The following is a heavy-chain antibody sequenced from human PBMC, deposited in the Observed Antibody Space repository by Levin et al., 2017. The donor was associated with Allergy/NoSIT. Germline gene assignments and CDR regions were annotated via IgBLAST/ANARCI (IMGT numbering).Heavy chain of an antibody. J-gene: IGHJ4*02. Sequence: GGSLRLSCAASGFTFSNYSMDWVRQAPGKGLEWVSSISSRSSNIYYADSVKGRFTISRDNAKNSLYLQMNSLRAEDTAVYYCARDSTAVSSDYWGQGTLVTVSS. V-gene: IGHV3-21*01. CDR1: GFTFSNYS. D-gene: IGHD4-11*01. CDR2: ISSRSSNI. CDR3: ARDSTAVSSDY.